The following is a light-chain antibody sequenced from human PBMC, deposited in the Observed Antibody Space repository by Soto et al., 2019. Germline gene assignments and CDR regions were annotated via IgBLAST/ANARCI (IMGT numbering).Light chain of an antibody. CDR3: SSYTSSSTLYV. CDR2: DVS. Sequence: QPASVSGSPGQSITISCTGTSSDVGGYNYVSWYQQHPGKAPKLMIYDVSNRPSGVSNRFSGSKSGNTASLTISGLQAEDDADYYCSSYTSSSTLYVFGTGTKLTVL. J-gene: IGLJ1*01. CDR1: SSDVGGYNY. V-gene: IGLV2-14*01.